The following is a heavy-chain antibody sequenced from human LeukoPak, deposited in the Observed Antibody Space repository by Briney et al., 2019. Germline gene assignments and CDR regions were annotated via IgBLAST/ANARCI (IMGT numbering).Heavy chain of an antibody. CDR3: AKDAQRGFDFSNSLES. CDR2: ICNDGTDK. CDR1: GFTFSHYG. V-gene: IGHV3-33*06. Sequence: PGSSLRLSCATSGFTFSHYGMHWVRQAPGKGREGVAVICNDGTDKYYGDSVKGRFTISRDNSKNTVYLQMNSLRVEDTAVYYCAKDAQRGFDFSNSLESWGQGTLVTVSS. D-gene: IGHD4-11*01. J-gene: IGHJ4*02.